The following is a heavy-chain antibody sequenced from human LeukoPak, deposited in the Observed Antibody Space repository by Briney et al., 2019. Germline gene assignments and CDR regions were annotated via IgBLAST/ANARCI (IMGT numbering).Heavy chain of an antibody. D-gene: IGHD3-22*01. V-gene: IGHV4-61*01. CDR2: IYYSGDT. CDR3: ARADTYFDDSSGYPNGFDP. J-gene: IGHJ5*02. CDR1: GGSVNSGYYY. Sequence: SETLSLTCSVSGGSVNSGYYYWSWIRQPPGKGLEWIGHIYYSGDTNYNPSLKSRVTISTDTSKKQFSLKLRSVTAADTAVYYCARADTYFDDSSGYPNGFDPWGQGMLVTVSS.